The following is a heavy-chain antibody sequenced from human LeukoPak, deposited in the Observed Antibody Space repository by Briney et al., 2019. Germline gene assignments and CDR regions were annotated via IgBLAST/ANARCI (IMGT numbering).Heavy chain of an antibody. D-gene: IGHD3-10*02. CDR2: INSDGTYT. J-gene: IGHJ6*04. Sequence: PGGSLRLSCAASGFTFRNYWMHWVRQAPGKGLVWASRINSDGTYTNYADSVKGRFTISRDNAKNSLYLQMNSLRAEDTAVYYCAELGITMIGGVWGKGTTVTISS. CDR3: AELGITMIGGV. V-gene: IGHV3-74*01. CDR1: GFTFRNYW.